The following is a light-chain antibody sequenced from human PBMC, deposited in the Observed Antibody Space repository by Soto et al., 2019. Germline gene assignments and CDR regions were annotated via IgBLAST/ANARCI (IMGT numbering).Light chain of an antibody. V-gene: IGLV2-14*01. J-gene: IGLJ1*01. Sequence: QSALTQPASVSGSAGQSITISCTGSNSNVGGYDYVSWYQQHPGTAPKVMIYEVRYRPSGVSNRFSGSKSGNTASLTIFGLQAEDEADYYCSSYTSSGTYVFGTGTKLTVL. CDR2: EVR. CDR3: SSYTSSGTYV. CDR1: NSNVGGYDY.